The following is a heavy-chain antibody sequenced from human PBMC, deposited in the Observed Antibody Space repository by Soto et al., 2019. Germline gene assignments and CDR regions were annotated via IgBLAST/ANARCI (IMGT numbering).Heavy chain of an antibody. CDR3: ARRHDILTGSDSFDV. D-gene: IGHD3-9*01. Sequence: QVQLQESGPGLVKPSQTLSLTCTLSGGSISSEGYYWTWIRQHPGKGLEWSGDFYYSGTTSYNPSLKSRLTISVDTSNNQFSLRMSSVTAADTAMYSCARRHDILTGSDSFDVWGRGTMVTVSS. CDR2: FYYSGTT. CDR1: GGSISSEGYY. V-gene: IGHV4-31*03. J-gene: IGHJ3*01.